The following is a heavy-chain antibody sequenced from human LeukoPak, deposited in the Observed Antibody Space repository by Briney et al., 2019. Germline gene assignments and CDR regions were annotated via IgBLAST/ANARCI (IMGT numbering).Heavy chain of an antibody. CDR2: INPNSGGT. CDR3: ARDKESGYYTNWFDP. Sequence: ASVKVSCKASGYTFTGYYMHWVRQAPGQGLEWMGRINPNSGGTNYAQKFQGRVTMTRDTSISTAYMELSRLRSDDTAVYYCARDKESGYYTNWFDPWGQEPWSPSPQ. V-gene: IGHV1-2*06. CDR1: GYTFTGYY. J-gene: IGHJ5*02. D-gene: IGHD3-22*01.